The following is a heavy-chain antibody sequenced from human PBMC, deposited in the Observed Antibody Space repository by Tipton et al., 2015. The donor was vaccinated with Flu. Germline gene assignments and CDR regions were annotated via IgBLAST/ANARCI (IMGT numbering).Heavy chain of an antibody. CDR1: GGSISSTKSY. CDR2: IYSRGGT. V-gene: IGHV4-39*07. J-gene: IGHJ4*02. Sequence: TLSLTCTVSGGSISSTKSYWGWIRQPPGKGLEWIGSIYSRGGTYYNPSLKSRVIISVDTSKNQLSLNLRSVTAADTAVYYCARATLYYYGSGTSYYFDYWGQGTLVTVSS. D-gene: IGHD3-10*01. CDR3: ARATLYYYGSGTSYYFDY.